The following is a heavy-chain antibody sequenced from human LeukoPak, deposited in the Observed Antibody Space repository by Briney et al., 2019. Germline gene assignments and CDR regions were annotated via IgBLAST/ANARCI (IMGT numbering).Heavy chain of an antibody. CDR3: AKDTSGSYFAWFDP. J-gene: IGHJ5*02. CDR1: GFSFGNYA. D-gene: IGHD1-26*01. Sequence: GGSLRLSCATSGFSFGNYAMNWVRQAPGEGLEWVSGISASGGTTYYADSVRGRFTISRDNSKNTLFLQVNSLRAEDTAIYYCAKDTSGSYFAWFDPWGQGTLVTVSS. V-gene: IGHV3-23*01. CDR2: ISASGGTT.